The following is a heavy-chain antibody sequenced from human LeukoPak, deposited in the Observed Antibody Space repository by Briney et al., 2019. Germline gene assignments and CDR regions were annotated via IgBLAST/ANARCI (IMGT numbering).Heavy chain of an antibody. V-gene: IGHV4-59*01. D-gene: IGHD4-17*01. CDR1: GGSISSYY. J-gene: IGHJ4*02. CDR2: IYYSGST. CDR3: ARVNGDYAYFDY. Sequence: PSETLSLTCTVSGGSISSYYWSWIRQPPGKGLEWIGYIYYSGSTNYNPSLKSRVTISVDTSKNQFSLKLSSVTAADTAVYYCARVNGDYAYFDYWGQGTLVTVSS.